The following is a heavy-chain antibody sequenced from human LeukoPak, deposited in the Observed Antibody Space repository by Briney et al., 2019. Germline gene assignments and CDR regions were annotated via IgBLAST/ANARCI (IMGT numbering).Heavy chain of an antibody. J-gene: IGHJ4*02. Sequence: PGGSLRLSCAASGFTLSSYAMSWVRQAPGKGLKWVSTISGSGGSTYYTDSVKGRFTISRDNSKNTLYLQMNSLRAEDTAIYYCAKGKRGTSEDFNYWGQGTLVTVSS. CDR3: AKGKRGTSEDFNY. CDR2: ISGSGGST. V-gene: IGHV3-23*01. D-gene: IGHD1-26*01. CDR1: GFTLSSYA.